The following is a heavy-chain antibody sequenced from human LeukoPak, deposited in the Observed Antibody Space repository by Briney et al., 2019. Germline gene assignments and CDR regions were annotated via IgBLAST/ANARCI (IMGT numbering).Heavy chain of an antibody. CDR1: GFTFSSYS. V-gene: IGHV3-21*01. CDR3: ARVEDYNDRSGYFGFDY. J-gene: IGHJ4*02. Sequence: GGPLRLSCAASGFTFSSYSMNWVRQAPPKGLEWVSSISSSSSYIYYADSVKGRFTISRDNAKNSLYLQMNSLRAEDTAVYYYARVEDYNDRSGYFGFDYWSQGTLVTVSS. CDR2: ISSSSSYI. D-gene: IGHD3-22*01.